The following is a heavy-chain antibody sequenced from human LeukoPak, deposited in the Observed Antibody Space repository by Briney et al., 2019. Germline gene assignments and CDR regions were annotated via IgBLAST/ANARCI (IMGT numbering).Heavy chain of an antibody. CDR1: GGSISSSSYY. CDR3: ARGSNYYATGGVFEY. V-gene: IGHV4-39*01. CDR2: IYYSGST. J-gene: IGHJ4*02. D-gene: IGHD2-8*02. Sequence: PSETLSLTCTVSGGSISSSSYYWGWTRQPPGKGLEWIGSIYYSGSTYYNPSLKSRVTISVDTSKNQFSLKLSSVTAADTAMYYCARGSNYYATGGVFEYWGQGALVTVSS.